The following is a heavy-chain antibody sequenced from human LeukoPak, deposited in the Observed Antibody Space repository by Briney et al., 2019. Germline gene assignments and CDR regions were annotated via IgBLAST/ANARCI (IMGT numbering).Heavy chain of an antibody. CDR1: GFTLSSYW. V-gene: IGHV3-74*01. D-gene: IGHD4-17*01. Sequence: GGSLRLSCAASGFTLSSYWMQWVRQAPGKGLVSVSRIGGDGSITNYADSGKGRFTIPRDNAKNRLYLQMNSLRGEDTPVYYCARTATVTSLFDFCGRGPLVTVSS. J-gene: IGHJ4*02. CDR2: IGGDGSIT. CDR3: ARTATVTSLFDF.